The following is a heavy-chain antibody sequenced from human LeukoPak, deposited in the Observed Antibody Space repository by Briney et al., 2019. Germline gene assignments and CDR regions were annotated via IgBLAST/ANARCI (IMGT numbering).Heavy chain of an antibody. Sequence: SETLSLTCTVSGGSISSYYWSWIRQPPGKGLEWIGYIYYSGSTNYNPSLKSRVTISVDTSKNQFSLKLSSVTAADTAVYYCARVGAVAGMDYWGQGTLVTVSS. CDR1: GGSISSYY. D-gene: IGHD6-19*01. CDR2: IYYSGST. V-gene: IGHV4-59*01. J-gene: IGHJ4*02. CDR3: ARVGAVAGMDY.